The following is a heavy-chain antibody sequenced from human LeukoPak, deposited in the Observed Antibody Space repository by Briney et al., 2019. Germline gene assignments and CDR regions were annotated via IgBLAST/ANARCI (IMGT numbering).Heavy chain of an antibody. D-gene: IGHD6-6*01. J-gene: IGHJ4*02. CDR3: ARRAEDSSALD. Sequence: SETLSLTCAVSGYSISSGYYWGWIRQPPGKGLGWSGSIYHSGSTYYNPSLKSRVTISVDTSKNQFSLKLSSVTAADTAVYYCARRAEDSSALDWGQGTLVTVSS. CDR2: IYHSGST. CDR1: GYSISSGYY. V-gene: IGHV4-38-2*01.